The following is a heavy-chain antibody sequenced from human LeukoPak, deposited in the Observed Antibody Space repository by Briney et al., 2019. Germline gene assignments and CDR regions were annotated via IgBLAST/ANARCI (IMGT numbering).Heavy chain of an antibody. CDR3: ARHASVSGNWPRPLDY. D-gene: IGHD3-3*01. CDR1: GGSISSSSYY. V-gene: IGHV4-39*01. CDR2: IYYSGST. Sequence: SETLSLTCTVSGGSISSSSYYWGWVRQPPGKGLEWIANIYYSGSTYYSPSLRSRVTISVDTSKNQFSLKLTSVTAADTAVYYCARHASVSGNWPRPLDYWGQGSLVTVSS. J-gene: IGHJ4*02.